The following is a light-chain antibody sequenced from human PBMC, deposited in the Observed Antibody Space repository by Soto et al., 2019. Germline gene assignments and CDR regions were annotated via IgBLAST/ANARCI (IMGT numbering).Light chain of an antibody. CDR1: SSNIGSRY. CDR3: CLYIGATTYV. Sequence: QSVLTQPPSASGTPGQRVTISCSGSSSNIGSRYVYWYQQLPGTAPKLLIYRNNQRPSGVPDRFSGSKSGTSASLAISGLRADDEADYYCCLYIGATTYVFGTGTKLTVL. V-gene: IGLV1-47*01. J-gene: IGLJ1*01. CDR2: RNN.